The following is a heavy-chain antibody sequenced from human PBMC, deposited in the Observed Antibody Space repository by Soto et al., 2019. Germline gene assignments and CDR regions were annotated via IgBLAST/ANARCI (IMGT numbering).Heavy chain of an antibody. D-gene: IGHD2-2*01. V-gene: IGHV1-18*01. CDR1: GYTFTSYG. Sequence: QVQLVQSGAEVKKPGASVKVSCKASGYTFTSYGISWVRQAPGQGLEWMGWISAYNGNTNYAQKLQGRVTMTTDTSTSTAYMELRSLRSDDTAVYYCARAGYCISTSCYGGGYYYYYYGMDVWGQGTTVTVSS. J-gene: IGHJ6*02. CDR3: ARAGYCISTSCYGGGYYYYYYGMDV. CDR2: ISAYNGNT.